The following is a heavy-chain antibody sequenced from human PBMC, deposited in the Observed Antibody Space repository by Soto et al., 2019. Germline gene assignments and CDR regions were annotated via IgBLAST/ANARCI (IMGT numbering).Heavy chain of an antibody. CDR3: ASESADNRYHFDY. CDR2: ITPFNGNT. J-gene: IGHJ4*02. V-gene: IGHV1-45*02. CDR1: GYTFTYRY. D-gene: IGHD1-20*01. Sequence: GASVKVSCKASGYTFTYRYLHWVRQAPGQALEWMGWITPFNGNTNYAQKFQDRVTITRDRSMSTAYMELSSLRSEDTAMYYCASESADNRYHFDYWGQGTLVTVSS.